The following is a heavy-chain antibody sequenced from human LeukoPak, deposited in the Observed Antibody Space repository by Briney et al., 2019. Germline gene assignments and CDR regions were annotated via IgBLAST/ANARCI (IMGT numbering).Heavy chain of an antibody. CDR3: ARHHLSHYYYGSGSCMDV. Sequence: GESLKISCKGSGYSFTSYWVGWVRQMPGKGLEWMGIIYPGDSDTRYSPSFQGQVTISADKSISTAYLQWSSLKASDTAMYYCARHHLSHYYYGSGSCMDVWGQGTTVTVSS. J-gene: IGHJ6*02. D-gene: IGHD3-10*01. V-gene: IGHV5-51*01. CDR1: GYSFTSYW. CDR2: IYPGDSDT.